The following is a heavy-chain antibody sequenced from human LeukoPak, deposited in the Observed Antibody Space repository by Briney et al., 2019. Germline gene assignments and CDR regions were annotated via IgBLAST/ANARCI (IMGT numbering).Heavy chain of an antibody. J-gene: IGHJ3*02. D-gene: IGHD7-27*01. CDR2: FDPEDGET. CDR1: GYTLTELS. V-gene: IGHV1-24*01. Sequence: GASVRVSCKVSGYTLTELSMHWVRQAPGKGLEWMGGFDPEDGETIYAQKFQGRVTMTEDTSTDTAYMELSSLRSEDTAVYYCATGANWGSLSAFDIWGQGTMVTVSS. CDR3: ATGANWGSLSAFDI.